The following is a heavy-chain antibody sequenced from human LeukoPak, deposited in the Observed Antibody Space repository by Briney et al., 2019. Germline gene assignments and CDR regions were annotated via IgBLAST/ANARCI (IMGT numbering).Heavy chain of an antibody. CDR2: IYYSGGT. D-gene: IGHD4-17*01. CDR1: GGSLSGYY. V-gene: IGHV4-59*01. CDR3: ARGGYGDYVDGTLHNWFDL. J-gene: IGHJ5*02. Sequence: SETLSLTCAVSGGSLSGYYWSWVRQPPGKGVEWSGDIYYSGGTNYNPSLTSRVTISVDTSKNQFSLTLSSVTDADTAVYYCARGGYGDYVDGTLHNWFDLWGQGTLVSVSS.